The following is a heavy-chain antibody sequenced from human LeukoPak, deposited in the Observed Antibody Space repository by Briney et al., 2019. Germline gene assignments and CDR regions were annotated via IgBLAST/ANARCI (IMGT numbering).Heavy chain of an antibody. CDR1: GFTFSSYA. CDR3: AKDTSIGKYCTNGVCSPFDY. V-gene: IGHV3-23*01. J-gene: IGHJ4*02. D-gene: IGHD2-8*01. CDR2: ISDSGDYT. Sequence: PGGSLRLSCAGSGFTFSSYAMSWVRQAPGQGLEWVSVISDSGDYTSYADSVRGRFTISRGNSRNTLYLQMISLRPEDTAVYYCAKDTSIGKYCTNGVCSPFDYWGQGTLVTVSS.